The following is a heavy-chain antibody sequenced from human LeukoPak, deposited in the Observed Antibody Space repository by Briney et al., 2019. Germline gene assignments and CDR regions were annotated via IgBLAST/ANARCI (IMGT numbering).Heavy chain of an antibody. Sequence: TGGSLRLSCAASGFTVSSNYMSWVRQAPGKGLEWVSVIYSGGSTYYADSVKGRFTISRDNSKNTLYLQMNSLRAEDTAVYYCARGRYCSGGSCYLTLDYWGQGTLVTVSS. CDR2: IYSGGST. J-gene: IGHJ4*02. D-gene: IGHD2-15*01. CDR3: ARGRYCSGGSCYLTLDY. V-gene: IGHV3-66*01. CDR1: GFTVSSNY.